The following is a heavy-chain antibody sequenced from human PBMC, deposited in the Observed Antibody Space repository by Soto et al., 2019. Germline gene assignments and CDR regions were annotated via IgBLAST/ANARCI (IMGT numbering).Heavy chain of an antibody. J-gene: IGHJ6*02. CDR1: RFTFSSYG. CDR2: ISYDGSNK. D-gene: IGHD3-22*01. CDR3: AKDRVSSGYFHYYGMDV. V-gene: IGHV3-30*18. Sequence: QPGGSLRLSCAASRFTFSSYGMYWVRQAPGKGLEWVAIISYDGSNKYYADSVKGRFTISRDNSKNTLYLQMNSLSGEDTAIYYCAKDRVSSGYFHYYGMDVWGQGTTGTVS.